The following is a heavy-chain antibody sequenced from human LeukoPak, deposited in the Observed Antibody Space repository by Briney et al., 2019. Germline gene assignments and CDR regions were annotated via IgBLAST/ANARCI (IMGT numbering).Heavy chain of an antibody. CDR1: GDSISSTGHY. J-gene: IGHJ5*02. CDR2: KHYSGST. V-gene: IGHV4-39*01. D-gene: IGHD6-6*01. Sequence: ASETLSLTCTVSGDSISSTGHYWGWIRQPPGKGLEWIGSKHYSGSTSYNPALKSRVTISVDTSKNQFSLKLDSVTAADTSFYYCARYSSSSGWFDPWGQGTLVTVSS. CDR3: ARYSSSSGWFDP.